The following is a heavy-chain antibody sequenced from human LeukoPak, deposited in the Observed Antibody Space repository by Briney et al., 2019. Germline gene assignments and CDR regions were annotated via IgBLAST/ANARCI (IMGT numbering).Heavy chain of an antibody. D-gene: IGHD3-22*01. Sequence: SVKVSCKASGYTFTSYDINWVRQATGQGLEWMGWMNPNSGNTGYAQKFQGRVTMTRNTSINTAYMELSSLRSEDTAVYYCATAYYDSSGQRNYYGMDVWGQGTTVTVSS. V-gene: IGHV1-8*01. CDR3: ATAYYDSSGQRNYYGMDV. CDR2: MNPNSGNT. J-gene: IGHJ6*02. CDR1: GYTFTSYD.